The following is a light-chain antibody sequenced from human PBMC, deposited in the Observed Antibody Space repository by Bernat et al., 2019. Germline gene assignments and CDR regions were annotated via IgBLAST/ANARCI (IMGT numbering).Light chain of an antibody. CDR2: DVS. Sequence: QSALTQPASVSGSPGQSITLSCTGTSSDVGAYNYVSWSQQHPGRAPKLMIFDVSNRPSGVSDRFSGSKSGNTASLTISVLRPEDEADYYCSSVSTTSTPGVFGGGTKLTVL. CDR3: SSVSTTSTPGV. J-gene: IGLJ3*02. V-gene: IGLV2-14*03. CDR1: SSDVGAYNY.